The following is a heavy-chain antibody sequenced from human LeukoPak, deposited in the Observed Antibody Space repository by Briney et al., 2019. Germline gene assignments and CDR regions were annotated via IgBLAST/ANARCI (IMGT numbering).Heavy chain of an antibody. CDR2: IFYSGST. V-gene: IGHV4-39*07. D-gene: IGHD2-15*01. CDR1: SGSISTSNYY. CDR3: ARRLLGYCSGGSCYSGYFQH. J-gene: IGHJ1*01. Sequence: SETLSLTCTVSSGSISTSNYYWGWVRQPPGKALEWIGNIFYSGSTYYSPSLKSRVTISLDTSRNQFSLKLNSATAADTAVYYCARRLLGYCSGGSCYSGYFQHWGQGTLVTVSS.